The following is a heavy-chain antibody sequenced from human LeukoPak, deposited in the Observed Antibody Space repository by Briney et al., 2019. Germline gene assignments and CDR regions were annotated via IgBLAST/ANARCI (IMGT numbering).Heavy chain of an antibody. CDR1: GGTFSSYA. CDR2: IIPIFGTA. D-gene: IGHD6-13*01. CDR3: ARGQKDNGVSSSWYYYGMDV. V-gene: IGHV1-69*13. J-gene: IGHJ6*02. Sequence: WASVKVSCKASGGTFSSYAISWVRQAPGQGLEWMGGIIPIFGTANYAQKFQGRVTITADESTSTAYMELSSLRSEDTAVYYCARGQKDNGVSSSWYYYGMDVWGQGTTVTVSS.